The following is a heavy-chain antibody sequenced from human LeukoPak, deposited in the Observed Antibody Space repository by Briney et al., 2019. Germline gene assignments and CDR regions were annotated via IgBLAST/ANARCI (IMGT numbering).Heavy chain of an antibody. D-gene: IGHD3-10*01. Sequence: SETLSLTCTVSGGSLSRGGYYWSWIRQHPGKGLEWIGYIYYSGSTYYNPSLKSRVTISVDTYKNQFSLKLSSVTAADTAVYYCARVERSTMVRGVINLFDPWGQGTLVTVSS. CDR1: GGSLSRGGYY. J-gene: IGHJ5*02. CDR2: IYYSGST. CDR3: ARVERSTMVRGVINLFDP. V-gene: IGHV4-31*03.